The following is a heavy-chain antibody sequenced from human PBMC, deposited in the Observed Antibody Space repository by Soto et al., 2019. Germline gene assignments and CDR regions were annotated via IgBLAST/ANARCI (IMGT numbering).Heavy chain of an antibody. V-gene: IGHV1-2*04. CDR3: ARGDSTDCSNGVCSFFYNHDMDV. Sequence: ASVKISCKASGDSFTDYHIHWVRQAPGQGLEWLGRINPKSGGTSTAQKFQGWVTMTTDTSISTASMELTRLTSDDTAIYYCARGDSTDCSNGVCSFFYNHDMDVWGQGTTVTVSS. J-gene: IGHJ6*02. D-gene: IGHD2-8*01. CDR1: GDSFTDYH. CDR2: INPKSGGT.